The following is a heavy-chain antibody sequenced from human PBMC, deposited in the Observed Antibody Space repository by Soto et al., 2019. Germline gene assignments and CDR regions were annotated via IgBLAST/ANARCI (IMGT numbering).Heavy chain of an antibody. CDR3: AKSPSVVPAAIPRYYGMDV. D-gene: IGHD2-2*01. CDR1: GFTFSSYA. CDR2: ISGSGGST. Sequence: EVQLLESGGGLVQPGGSLRLSCAASGFTFSSYAMSWVRQAPGKGLEWVSAISGSGGSTYYADSVKGRFTISRDNSKNTLYLQMNSLRAEDTAVYYCAKSPSVVPAAIPRYYGMDVWGQGTTVTVSS. J-gene: IGHJ6*02. V-gene: IGHV3-23*01.